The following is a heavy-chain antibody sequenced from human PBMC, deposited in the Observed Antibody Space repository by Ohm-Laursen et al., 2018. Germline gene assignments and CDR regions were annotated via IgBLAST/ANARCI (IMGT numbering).Heavy chain of an antibody. CDR1: GASMIDYY. CDR2: IYYSGST. J-gene: IGHJ4*02. Sequence: GTLSLTCTVSGASMIDYYWNWIRQPPGKGLEWIEYIYYSGSTKYNPSLESRVTISLDTSRNQFSLRLTSLTAADTAVYYCARNFNWENPYNFAYWGQGILVTVSS. CDR3: ARNFNWENPYNFAY. D-gene: IGHD3-9*01. V-gene: IGHV4-59*01.